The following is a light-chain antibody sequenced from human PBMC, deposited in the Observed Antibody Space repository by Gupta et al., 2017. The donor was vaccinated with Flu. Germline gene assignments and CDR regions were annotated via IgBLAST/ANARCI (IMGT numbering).Light chain of an antibody. CDR3: SSYASTNTGL. CDR2: EVS. J-gene: IGLJ2*01. Sequence: QAALTQPASGSGFPGQSITISGTGTRSDVGGYSYVSWYQQHPGKAPKLIIYEVSNRPSGVSSRFSGSRSGNTASLTISGLQAEDEADYYCSSYASTNTGLFGGGTKLTVL. V-gene: IGLV2-14*01. CDR1: RSDVGGYSY.